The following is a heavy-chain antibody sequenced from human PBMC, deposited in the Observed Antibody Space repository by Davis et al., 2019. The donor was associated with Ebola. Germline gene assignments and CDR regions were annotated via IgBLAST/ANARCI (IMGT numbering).Heavy chain of an antibody. D-gene: IGHD4-17*01. V-gene: IGHV1-46*01. CDR1: GYTFTSYY. J-gene: IGHJ5*02. Sequence: AASVKVSCKASGYTFTSYYMHWVRQAPGQGLEWMGIINPSGGSTSYAQKFQGRVTMTRDTSTSTVYMELSSLRSEDTAVYYCARDAIGASQLTMTTVTNWFDPWGQGTLVTVSS. CDR3: ARDAIGASQLTMTTVTNWFDP. CDR2: INPSGGST.